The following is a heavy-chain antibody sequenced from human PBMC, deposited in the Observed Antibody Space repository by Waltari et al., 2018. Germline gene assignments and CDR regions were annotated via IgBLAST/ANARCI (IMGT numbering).Heavy chain of an antibody. CDR2: INSDGSST. CDR3: AREEVRFLEWLMDY. Sequence: EVQLVESGGVVVQPGGSLRLSCAASGFTFSSYWMHWVRQAPGKGLVWVSRINSDGSSTSYADSVKGRFTISRDNAKNTLYLQMNSLRAEDTAVYYCAREEVRFLEWLMDYWGQGTLVTVSS. D-gene: IGHD3-3*01. CDR1: GFTFSSYW. J-gene: IGHJ4*02. V-gene: IGHV3-74*01.